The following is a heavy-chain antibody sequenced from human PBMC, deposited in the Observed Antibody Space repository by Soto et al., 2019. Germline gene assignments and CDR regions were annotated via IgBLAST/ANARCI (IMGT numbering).Heavy chain of an antibody. CDR1: GDSISSNNNY. Sequence: SETLSLTCTVSGDSISSNNNYWSWIRQPPGEGLEWIGFISYRGTTSYSPSLKSRVAISLDTSKNQFSLSLSSVTAADTAVYYCARGRGYSYGLDPWGQGTLVTVSS. V-gene: IGHV4-30-4*01. J-gene: IGHJ5*02. CDR2: ISYRGTT. D-gene: IGHD5-18*01. CDR3: ARGRGYSYGLDP.